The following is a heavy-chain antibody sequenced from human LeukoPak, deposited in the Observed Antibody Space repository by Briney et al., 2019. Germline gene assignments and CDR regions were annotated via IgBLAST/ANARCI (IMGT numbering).Heavy chain of an antibody. CDR1: GFTFSSYA. CDR2: ISGSGGST. CDR3: AKDSTLGCSSTSCFFLPYYYYYGVDV. D-gene: IGHD2-2*01. Sequence: GGSLRLSCAASGFTFSSYAMSWVRQAPGKGLEWVSAISGSGGSTYYADSVKGRFTISRDNSKNTLYLQMSSLRAEDTAVYYCAKDSTLGCSSTSCFFLPYYYYYGVDVWGQGTTVTVSS. J-gene: IGHJ6*02. V-gene: IGHV3-23*01.